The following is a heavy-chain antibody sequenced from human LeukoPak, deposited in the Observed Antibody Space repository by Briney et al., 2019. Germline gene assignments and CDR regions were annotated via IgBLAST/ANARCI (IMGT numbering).Heavy chain of an antibody. V-gene: IGHV4-61*08. J-gene: IGHJ4*02. CDR2: IYYSGST. Sequence: SETLSLTCTVSGGSISSGAYYWSWIRQHPGKGLEWIGYIYYSGSTNYNPSLKSRVTISVDTSKNQFSLKLSSVTAADTAVYYCARTYGSGSYYNVGHFDYWGQGTLVTVSS. CDR3: ARTYGSGSYYNVGHFDY. D-gene: IGHD3-10*01. CDR1: GGSISSGAYY.